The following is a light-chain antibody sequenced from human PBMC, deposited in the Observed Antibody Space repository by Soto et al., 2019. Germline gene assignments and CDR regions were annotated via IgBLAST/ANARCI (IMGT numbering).Light chain of an antibody. CDR1: SSNIRSTYD. J-gene: IGLJ1*01. CDR3: QSYDDSLSVHYV. V-gene: IGLV1-40*01. CDR2: GNT. Sequence: QSSLTQPPSVSGAPGQRVTISCTGSSSNIRSTYDVQWYQQLPGTAPKLLIHGNTDRPSGVPDRFSGSKSGTSASPAITGLQADDEADYYCQSYDDSLSVHYVFGTGTKVTVL.